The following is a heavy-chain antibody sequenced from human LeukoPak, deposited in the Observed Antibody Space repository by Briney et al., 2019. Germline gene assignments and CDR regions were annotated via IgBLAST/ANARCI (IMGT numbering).Heavy chain of an antibody. Sequence: GASVKVSCKASGYAFTGYYIHWVRQAPGQGLELMGWINPNSGGTNYAQKFQGRVTMTRDTSISTAYMELSRLRSDDTAVYYCARVVAYYYGMDVWGQGTTVTVSS. D-gene: IGHD5-12*01. CDR1: GYAFTGYY. CDR2: INPNSGGT. V-gene: IGHV1-2*02. J-gene: IGHJ6*02. CDR3: ARVVAYYYGMDV.